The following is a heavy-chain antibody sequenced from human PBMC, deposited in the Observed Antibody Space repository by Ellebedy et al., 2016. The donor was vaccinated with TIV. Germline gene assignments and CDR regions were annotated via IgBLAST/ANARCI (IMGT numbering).Heavy chain of an antibody. CDR3: ARDPALPRGRFDT. CDR1: GGSISNSDYY. V-gene: IGHV4-39*07. J-gene: IGHJ5*02. CDR2: IYYSGSA. Sequence: MPSETLSLTCTVSGGSISNSDYYSNWIRQPPGKGLEWIGSIYYSGSAYYNPSLKSRVTVSVDTSKNQFSLNLSSVTAADTAVYYCARDPALPRGRFDTWGQGTLVTVSS.